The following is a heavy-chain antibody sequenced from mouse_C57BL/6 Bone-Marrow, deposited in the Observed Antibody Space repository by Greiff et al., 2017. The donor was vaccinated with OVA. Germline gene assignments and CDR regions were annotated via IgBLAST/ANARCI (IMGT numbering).Heavy chain of an antibody. Sequence: DVMLVESGGGLVKPGGSLKLSCAASGFTFSSYAMSWVRQTPEKRLEWVATISDGGSYTYYPDNVKGRFTISRDNAKNNLYLQMSHLKSEDTAMYYCARDPTMITLYYAMDYGGQGTSVTVSS. CDR3: ARDPTMITLYYAMDY. CDR2: ISDGGSYT. D-gene: IGHD2-4*01. CDR1: GFTFSSYA. J-gene: IGHJ4*01. V-gene: IGHV5-4*01.